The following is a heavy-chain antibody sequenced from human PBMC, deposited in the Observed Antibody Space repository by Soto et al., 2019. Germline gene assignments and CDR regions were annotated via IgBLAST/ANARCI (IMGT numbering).Heavy chain of an antibody. V-gene: IGHV1-18*01. CDR1: GYTFTSYG. Sequence: QVQLVQSGAEVKKPGASVKVSCKASGYTFTSYGISWVRQAPGQGLEWMGWISAYNGNTNYAQKLQGRVTMTTDTSTSTAYMELRGLRSDDTAVYYCARDPYSSSWYRPDYYYYYGMDVWGQGTTVTVSS. CDR2: ISAYNGNT. J-gene: IGHJ6*02. D-gene: IGHD6-13*01. CDR3: ARDPYSSSWYRPDYYYYYGMDV.